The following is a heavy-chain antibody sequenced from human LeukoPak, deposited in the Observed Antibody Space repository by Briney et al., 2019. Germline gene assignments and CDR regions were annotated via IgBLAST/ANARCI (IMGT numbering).Heavy chain of an antibody. D-gene: IGHD3-10*01. J-gene: IGHJ4*02. V-gene: IGHV3-30-3*01. CDR3: ARVLRVGRAYFDY. CDR1: GFTFSSYA. Sequence: PGRSLRLSCAASGFTFSSYAMHWVRQAPGKGLEWVAVISYDGSNKYYADSVKGRFTISRDNSKNTLYLQMNSLRAEDTAVYYCARVLRVGRAYFDYWGQGTLVTVSS. CDR2: ISYDGSNK.